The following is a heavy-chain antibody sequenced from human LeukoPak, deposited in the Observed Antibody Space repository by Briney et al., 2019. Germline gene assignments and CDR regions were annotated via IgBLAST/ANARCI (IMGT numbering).Heavy chain of an antibody. V-gene: IGHV1-46*01. Sequence: ASVKVSCKASGGTFSSYAISWVRQAPGQGLEWMGIINPSGGSTSYAQKFQGRVTMTRDTSTSTVYMELSSLRSEDTAVYYCARAGVDPGFDYWGQGTLVTVSS. D-gene: IGHD3-10*01. CDR2: INPSGGST. CDR1: GGTFSSYA. J-gene: IGHJ4*02. CDR3: ARAGVDPGFDY.